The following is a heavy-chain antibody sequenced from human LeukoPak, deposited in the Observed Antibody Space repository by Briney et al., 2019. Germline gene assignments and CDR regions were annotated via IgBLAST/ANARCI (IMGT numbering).Heavy chain of an antibody. CDR3: AILRYNWNNLDP. CDR1: GGTFRSYA. J-gene: IGHJ5*02. CDR2: IIPIFGTA. V-gene: IGHV1-69*05. D-gene: IGHD1-1*01. Sequence: SVKVSCKASGGTFRSYAISWVRQAPGQGLEWMGGIIPIFGTANYAQKFQGRVTITTDESTSTAYMELSSLRSEDTAVYYCAILRYNWNNLDPWGQGTLVTVSS.